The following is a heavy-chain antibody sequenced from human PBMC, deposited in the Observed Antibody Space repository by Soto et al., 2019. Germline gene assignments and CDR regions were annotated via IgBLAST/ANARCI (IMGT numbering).Heavy chain of an antibody. J-gene: IGHJ4*02. Sequence: ASVKVSCKASGYTFTSYAFSWLRQAPGQGLEWMGWISPNSANPNYAQKLQGRVTMTTDTSTSTVYMELRSLRSDDTAVYYCARQVVPAPNSFDYRAQRTPVPVSA. CDR3: ARQVVPAPNSFDY. CDR2: ISPNSANP. V-gene: IGHV1-18*01. D-gene: IGHD2-2*01. CDR1: GYTFTSYA.